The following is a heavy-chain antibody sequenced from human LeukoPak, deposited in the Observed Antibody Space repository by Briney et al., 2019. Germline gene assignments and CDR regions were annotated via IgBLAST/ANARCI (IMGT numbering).Heavy chain of an antibody. V-gene: IGHV4-59*01. Sequence: SETPSLTCTVSGGSISNYYWSWIRQPPGKGLEWIGYIYYSGATNYNPSLKSRVTISVDTSKNQFSLKLSSVTAADTAVYYCAREGTVTHWFYDLWGRGTLVTVSS. D-gene: IGHD4-17*01. CDR2: IYYSGAT. J-gene: IGHJ2*01. CDR3: AREGTVTHWFYDL. CDR1: GGSISNYY.